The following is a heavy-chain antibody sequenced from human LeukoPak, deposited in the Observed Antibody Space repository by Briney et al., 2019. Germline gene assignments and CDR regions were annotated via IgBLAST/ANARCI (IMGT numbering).Heavy chain of an antibody. Sequence: AGGSLRLSCAASGFTVSSNYMSWVRQAPGKGLEWVSVIYSGGSTYYAESAKGGFTISRDNSKNTLYLQMTSRRAEDTAVYYCARARNYDYVWGSSPPAGDYFDYWGQGTLVTVST. CDR3: ARARNYDYVWGSSPPAGDYFDY. CDR1: GFTVSSNY. CDR2: IYSGGST. V-gene: IGHV3-53*01. D-gene: IGHD3-16*01. J-gene: IGHJ4*02.